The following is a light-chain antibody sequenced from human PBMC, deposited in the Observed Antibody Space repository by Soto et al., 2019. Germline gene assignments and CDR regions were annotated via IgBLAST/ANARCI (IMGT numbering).Light chain of an antibody. Sequence: IEMTQSPDSLPVSLVERPTTNCKSSPSVLYSTDNRNCLTWSQQKPGQPPKLLIYWASTGESGVPDLFSGGGSGKDFTLTISSLQAEDVAVYYCQQYYNIPKTLGEGSKVEL. CDR3: QQYYNIPKT. J-gene: IGKJ1*01. CDR1: PSVLYSTDNRNC. V-gene: IGKV4-1*01. CDR2: WAS.